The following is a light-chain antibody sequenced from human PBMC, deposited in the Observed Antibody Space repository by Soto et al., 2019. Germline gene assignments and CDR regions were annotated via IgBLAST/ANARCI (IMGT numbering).Light chain of an antibody. V-gene: IGKV3-11*01. CDR1: QSISSN. Sequence: EIVLTQYPATLSLSPGERATLSCRASQSISSNLAWYQQKRGQAPRLLIYDASNRATGVPGRFSGSGSETDFTLTISSLEPEDFAVYYCQQRSNWPTFGQGTRLEIK. J-gene: IGKJ5*01. CDR2: DAS. CDR3: QQRSNWPT.